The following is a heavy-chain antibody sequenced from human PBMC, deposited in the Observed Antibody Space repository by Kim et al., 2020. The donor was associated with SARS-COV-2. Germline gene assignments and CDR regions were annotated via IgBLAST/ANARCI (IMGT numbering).Heavy chain of an antibody. J-gene: IGHJ4*02. CDR1: GYSFTSYW. CDR2: IDPSDSYT. CDR3: ASYGGIPQPYFDY. V-gene: IGHV5-10-1*01. Sequence: GESLKISCKGSGYSFTSYWISWVRQMPGKGLEWMGRIDPSDSYTNYSPSFQGHVTISADKSISTAYLQWSSLKASDTAMYYCASYGGIPQPYFDYWGQGTLVTVSS. D-gene: IGHD5-12*01.